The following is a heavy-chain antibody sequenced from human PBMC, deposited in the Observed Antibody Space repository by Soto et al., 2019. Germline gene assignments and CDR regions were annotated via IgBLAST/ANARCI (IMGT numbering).Heavy chain of an antibody. CDR1: GYIFINYY. Sequence: QVHLVQSGAEVKKPGASVKVACKASGYIFINYYIHWVRQAPGQGLEWTGIINTNGGSTNYAQKFRGRVTMARDTSTSTAYMDLSSLRSDDTAVYYCARDLAAADYWGQGTLVTVSS. CDR3: ARDLAAADY. V-gene: IGHV1-46*01. D-gene: IGHD6-13*01. CDR2: INTNGGST. J-gene: IGHJ4*02.